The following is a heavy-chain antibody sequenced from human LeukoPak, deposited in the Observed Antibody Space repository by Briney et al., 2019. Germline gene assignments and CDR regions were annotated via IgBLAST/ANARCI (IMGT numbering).Heavy chain of an antibody. V-gene: IGHV3-23*01. CDR2: ISGSGGST. Sequence: GGSLRLSCAASGFTFSSNAMSWVRQAPGKGLEWVSAISGSGGSTYYADSVKGRFTISRDNSKNTLYLQMNSLRAEDTALYYCAKYLYSVSYYGMDVWGQGTTVTVSS. CDR1: GFTFSSNA. J-gene: IGHJ6*02. D-gene: IGHD2-15*01. CDR3: AKYLYSVSYYGMDV.